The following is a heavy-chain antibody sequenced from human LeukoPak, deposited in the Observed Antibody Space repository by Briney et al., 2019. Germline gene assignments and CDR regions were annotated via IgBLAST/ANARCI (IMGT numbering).Heavy chain of an antibody. CDR3: AITGGIPGAFDI. V-gene: IGHV4-61*05. J-gene: IGHJ3*02. CDR2: IYYSGST. CDR1: GGSISSSSYY. Sequence: SETLSLTCTVSGGSISSSSYYWGWVRQPPGKGLEWIGYIYYSGSTNYNPSLKSRVTISVDTSKNQFSLKLSSVTAADTAVYYCAITGGIPGAFDIWGQGTMVTVSS. D-gene: IGHD1-26*01.